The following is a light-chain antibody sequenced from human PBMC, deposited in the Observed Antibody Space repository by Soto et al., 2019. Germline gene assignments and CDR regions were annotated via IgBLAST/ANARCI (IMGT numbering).Light chain of an antibody. Sequence: QSALTQPASVSGSPGQSITISCTGTSSDIGTYNYVSWYQQHPGKAPKPMLYEVSNRPSGVSNRFFGSKSGNTASLTISGLQAEDEADYFCNSYTSSSTLYVFGTGTKLTVL. V-gene: IGLV2-14*01. CDR2: EVS. CDR3: NSYTSSSTLYV. CDR1: SSDIGTYNY. J-gene: IGLJ1*01.